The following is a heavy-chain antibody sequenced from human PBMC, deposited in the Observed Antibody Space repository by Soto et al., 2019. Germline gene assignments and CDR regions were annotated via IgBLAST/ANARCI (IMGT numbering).Heavy chain of an antibody. V-gene: IGHV3-9*01. CDR1: GFTFDDYA. CDR3: AKDNAGYGDSEGS. CDR2: ISWNSGSI. D-gene: IGHD4-17*01. J-gene: IGHJ5*02. Sequence: GGSLRLSCAASGFTFDDYAMHWVRQAPGKGLEWVSGISWNSGSIGYADSVKGRFTISRDNAKNSLYLQMNSLRAEDTALYYCAKDNAGYGDSEGSWGQGTLVTVSS.